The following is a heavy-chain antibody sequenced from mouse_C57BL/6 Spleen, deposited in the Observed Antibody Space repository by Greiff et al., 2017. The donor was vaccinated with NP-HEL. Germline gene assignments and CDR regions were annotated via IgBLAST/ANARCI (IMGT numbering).Heavy chain of an antibody. Sequence: VKLVESGPELVKPGASVKISCKASGYAFSSSWMNWVKQRPGKGLEWIGRIYPGDGDTNYNGKFKGKATLTADKSSSTAYMQLSSLTSEDSAVYVCAREGYYLYYYAMDYWGQGTSVTVSS. V-gene: IGHV1-82*01. J-gene: IGHJ4*01. CDR2: IYPGDGDT. CDR1: GYAFSSSW. D-gene: IGHD2-3*01. CDR3: AREGYYLYYYAMDY.